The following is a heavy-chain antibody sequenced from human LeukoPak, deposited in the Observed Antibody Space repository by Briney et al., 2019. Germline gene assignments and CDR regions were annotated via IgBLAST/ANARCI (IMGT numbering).Heavy chain of an antibody. V-gene: IGHV3-11*04. CDR2: ISSGGSPM. CDR3: LRDVHYYDTTDPKYHLDY. J-gene: IGHJ4*02. Sequence: GGSLRLSCAASGFTFSDYSMTWIRQSPEKGLEWVAQISSGGSPMCYVDSGEGRFTVSRDNARNSLYLEVHSLRAEDTAGYYCLRDVHYYDTTDPKYHLDYWGQGTLVTVSS. CDR1: GFTFSDYS. D-gene: IGHD3-22*01.